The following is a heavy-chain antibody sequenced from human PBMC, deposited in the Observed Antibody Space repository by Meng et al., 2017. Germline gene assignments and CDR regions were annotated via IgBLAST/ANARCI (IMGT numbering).Heavy chain of an antibody. CDR3: TTAGYPLYYFDY. Sequence: AGGLVQPVWSPMLSRGASVVTFSSYALGWVRQAPGKGLEWVGRIKSKPDGGTTDYAAPVKGRFTISRDDSKNTLYLQMNSLKTEDTAVYFCTTAGYPLYYFDYWGQGTLVTVSS. J-gene: IGHJ4*02. D-gene: IGHD5-12*01. CDR2: IKSKPDGGTT. V-gene: IGHV3-15*01. CDR1: VVTFSSYA.